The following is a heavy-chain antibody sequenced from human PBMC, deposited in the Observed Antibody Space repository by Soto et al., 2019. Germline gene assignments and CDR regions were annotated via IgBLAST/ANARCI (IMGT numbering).Heavy chain of an antibody. J-gene: IGHJ4*02. D-gene: IGHD3-3*01. Sequence: GSLRLSCAASGFTFSSYSMNWVRQAPGKGLEWVSYISSSSSTIYYAESVKGRFTISRDNAKNSLYLQMNSLRDEDTAVYYCAMVFWSGYNPSVFDDSGPADIVTVS. CDR1: GFTFSSYS. CDR3: AMVFWSGYNPSVFDD. CDR2: ISSSSSTI. V-gene: IGHV3-48*02.